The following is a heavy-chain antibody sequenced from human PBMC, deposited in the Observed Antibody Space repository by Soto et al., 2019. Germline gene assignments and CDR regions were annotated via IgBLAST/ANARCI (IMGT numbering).Heavy chain of an antibody. CDR2: ISSSGSTI. CDR1: GFTFSSYE. D-gene: IGHD3-10*01. Sequence: PGGSLRLSCAASGFTFSSYEMNWVRQAPGKGLEWVSYISSSGSTIYYADSVKGRFTISRDNAKNSLYLQMNSLRAEDTAVYYCARVVYGSGSYYFPVRPNWFDPWGQGTLVTVSS. J-gene: IGHJ5*02. CDR3: ARVVYGSGSYYFPVRPNWFDP. V-gene: IGHV3-48*03.